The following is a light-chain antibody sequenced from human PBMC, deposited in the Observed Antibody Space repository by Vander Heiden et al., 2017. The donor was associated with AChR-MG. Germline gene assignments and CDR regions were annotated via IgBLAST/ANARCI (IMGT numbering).Light chain of an antibody. CDR3: SSYTSSSTRVV. CDR2: QVI. CDR1: SSDGGGYNY. Sequence: QSALTQPASVSGSPGPSLTIPCTGTSSDGGGYNYVSWYQQHPGEAPKLMIYQVIDRPAGVSNRFSGSKSGNTASLTISGLQPEDEADYYCSSYTSSSTRVVFGGGTKLTVL. V-gene: IGLV2-14*01. J-gene: IGLJ2*01.